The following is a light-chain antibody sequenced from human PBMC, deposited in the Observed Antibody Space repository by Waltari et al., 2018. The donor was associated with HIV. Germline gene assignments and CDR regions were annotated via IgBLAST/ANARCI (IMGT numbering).Light chain of an antibody. CDR2: DAS. CDR3: QQFDNLPLT. J-gene: IGKJ4*01. CDR1: QDISNY. Sequence: DIQMTQSPSSLSASVGDRVTITCQASQDISNYLNWYQQKPWKAPKLLIHDASKLEIGVPLRFRGSGSGTDFTFTISSLQPEDVATYYCQQFDNLPLTFGGGTRVEIK. V-gene: IGKV1-33*01.